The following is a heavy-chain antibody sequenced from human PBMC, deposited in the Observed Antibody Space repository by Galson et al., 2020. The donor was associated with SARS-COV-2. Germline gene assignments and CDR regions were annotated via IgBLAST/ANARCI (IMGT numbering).Heavy chain of an antibody. Sequence: GGSLRLSCAASGFTFSSYEMNWVRQAPGKGLEWVSYISSSGSTIYYADSVKGRFTISRDNAKNSLYLQMNSLRAEDTAVYYCARDTNDFWSGYYSYYYGMDVWGQGTTVTVSS. D-gene: IGHD3-3*01. CDR2: ISSSGSTI. V-gene: IGHV3-48*03. CDR1: GFTFSSYE. CDR3: ARDTNDFWSGYYSYYYGMDV. J-gene: IGHJ6*02.